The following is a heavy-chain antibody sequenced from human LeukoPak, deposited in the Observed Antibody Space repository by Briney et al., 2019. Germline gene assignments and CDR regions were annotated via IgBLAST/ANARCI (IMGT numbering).Heavy chain of an antibody. J-gene: IGHJ5*02. D-gene: IGHD1-26*01. CDR1: GGSISSYY. Sequence: SQTLSLTCTVSGGSISSYYWSWIRQPPGKGLEWIGYIYYSGSTNYNPSLNSRVTISVDRSKNQFSLKLTSVTAADTAMYYCARDSRVGGFDPWGQRTLVTVSS. CDR3: ARDSRVGGFDP. V-gene: IGHV4-59*12. CDR2: IYYSGST.